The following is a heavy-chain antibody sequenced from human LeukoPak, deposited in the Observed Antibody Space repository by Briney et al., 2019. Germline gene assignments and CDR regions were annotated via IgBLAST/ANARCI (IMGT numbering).Heavy chain of an antibody. CDR3: AREPQLDY. D-gene: IGHD3-10*01. Sequence: GGSLRLSCAGSGFTFSNYEMNWVRQAPGKGLEWISYISSSGSTIFYADSVKGRFTISRDNAEDSLYLQMNSLGAEDTAVYYCAREPQLDYWGQGTTVTVSS. CDR1: GFTFSNYE. J-gene: IGHJ4*03. V-gene: IGHV3-48*03. CDR2: ISSSGSTI.